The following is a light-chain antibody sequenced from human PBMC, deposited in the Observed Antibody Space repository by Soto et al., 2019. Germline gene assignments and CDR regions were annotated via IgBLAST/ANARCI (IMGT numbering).Light chain of an antibody. J-gene: IGKJ1*01. CDR1: QTISTY. V-gene: IGKV1-39*01. Sequence: DLQMTQSPSSLSASVGDRVTITCRASQTISTYLNWYQQKPGKAPKVLIYAASSLQRGVPSRFSGGGSGTDFTLTINSLQPEDSATYYCQQSYSTPQTFGQGTKVEIK. CDR3: QQSYSTPQT. CDR2: AAS.